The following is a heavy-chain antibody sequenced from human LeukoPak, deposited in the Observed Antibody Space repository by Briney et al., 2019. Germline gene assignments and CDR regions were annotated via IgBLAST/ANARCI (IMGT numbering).Heavy chain of an antibody. D-gene: IGHD3-22*01. CDR2: IRNDGTTK. CDR3: ARDWSYYYDSSGYPSY. J-gene: IGHJ4*02. Sequence: GGSLRLSCAASGFTFRSYGMHWVRQAPGKGLEWVTFIRNDGTTKYYADSVKGRFTISRDNAKNSLYLQMNSLRAEDTAVYYCARDWSYYYDSSGYPSYWGQGTLVTVSS. V-gene: IGHV3-30*02. CDR1: GFTFRSYG.